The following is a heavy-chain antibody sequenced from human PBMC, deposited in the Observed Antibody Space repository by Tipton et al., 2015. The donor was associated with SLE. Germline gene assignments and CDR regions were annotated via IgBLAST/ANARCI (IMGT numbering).Heavy chain of an antibody. CDR3: TKVIYFGYQNWYFDL. J-gene: IGHJ2*01. V-gene: IGHV3-23*01. D-gene: IGHD3-9*01. Sequence: SLRLSCAASGFTFSNYAMSWVRQAPGKGLEWVSSISGSADSTYYADSLKGRVVITRDNSKNMVYLQVSSLRVEDTAVYYCTKVIYFGYQNWYFDLWGRGTLVSVSS. CDR2: ISGSADST. CDR1: GFTFSNYA.